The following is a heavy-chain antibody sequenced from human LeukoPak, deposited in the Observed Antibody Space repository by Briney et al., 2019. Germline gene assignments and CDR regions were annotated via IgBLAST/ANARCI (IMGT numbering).Heavy chain of an antibody. CDR3: ARGFSYGTGYYFDY. CDR2: INPNSGGT. Sequence: VASVKVSCKASGYTFTGYYMHWVRQAPGQGLGWMGWINPNSGGTNYAQKFQGRVTMTRDTSISTAYMELSRLRSDDTAVYYCARGFSYGTGYYFDYWGQGTLVTVSS. J-gene: IGHJ4*02. D-gene: IGHD5-18*01. CDR1: GYTFTGYY. V-gene: IGHV1-2*02.